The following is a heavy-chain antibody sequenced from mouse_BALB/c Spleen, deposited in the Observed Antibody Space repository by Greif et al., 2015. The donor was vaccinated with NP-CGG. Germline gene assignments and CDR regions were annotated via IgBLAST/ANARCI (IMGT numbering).Heavy chain of an antibody. J-gene: IGHJ4*01. CDR1: GYSITSDYA. V-gene: IGHV3-2*02. CDR3: ARWLGAMDY. CDR2: ISYSGST. D-gene: IGHD2-2*01. Sequence: VQLQQSGPGLVKPSQSLSLTCTVTGYSITSDYAWNWIRQFPGNKLEWMGFISYSGSTSYNPSLKSRISITRDTSKNQFSLQLNSVTTEDTATYYCARWLGAMDYWGQGTSVTVSS.